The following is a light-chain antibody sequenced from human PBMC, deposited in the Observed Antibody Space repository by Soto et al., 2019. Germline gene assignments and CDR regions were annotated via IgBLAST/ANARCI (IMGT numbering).Light chain of an antibody. V-gene: IGKV3-15*01. J-gene: IGKJ1*01. CDR3: YQYDTSPWT. CDR2: GAS. CDR1: QSVGGN. Sequence: IMMTQSPATLSVSKGETATLSCRASQSVGGNLAWYQQKPGQAPRLLIYGASTRATGLPARFRGSGSGTDFTLTISRLEPEDFAVYYCYQYDTSPWTFGQGTKVDI.